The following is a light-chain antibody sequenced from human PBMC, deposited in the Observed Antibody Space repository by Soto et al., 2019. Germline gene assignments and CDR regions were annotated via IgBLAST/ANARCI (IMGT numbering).Light chain of an antibody. CDR3: QQANSFPFT. CDR2: AAS. CDR1: QIIGSW. J-gene: IGKJ3*01. V-gene: IGKV1-12*02. Sequence: DIQMTQSPSSVSASIGDRVTITCRASQIIGSWLAWYQQKPGIAPTLLIYAASSLQSGVPSRFSGSGSGSDFTLTNTSLQAEDSATYYCQQANSFPFTFGPGTKVDIK.